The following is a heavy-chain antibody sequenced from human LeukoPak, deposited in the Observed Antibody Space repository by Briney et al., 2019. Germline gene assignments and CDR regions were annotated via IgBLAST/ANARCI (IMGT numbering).Heavy chain of an antibody. V-gene: IGHV1-18*01. CDR3: ARDEGIAAPLNYDY. CDR1: GYTFTSYG. Sequence: GASVKVSCKASGYTFTSYGISWVRQAPGQGLEWMGWISAYNGNTNYAQKLQGRVTMTTDTSTNTAYMELRSLRSDDTAVYYCARDEGIAAPLNYDYWGQGTLVTVSS. J-gene: IGHJ4*02. CDR2: ISAYNGNT. D-gene: IGHD6-13*01.